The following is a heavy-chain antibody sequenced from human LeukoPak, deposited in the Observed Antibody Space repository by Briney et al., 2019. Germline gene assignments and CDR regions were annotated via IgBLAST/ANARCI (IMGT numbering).Heavy chain of an antibody. Sequence: GGSLRLSCAASGFSFSNAWMNWVRQAPGKGLEWVGRIKTKTHGGTTDYAAPVEGRFGISRDDSKNTLYLQMNSLKTEDTAVYYCSSNHWLDPWGQGTLVIVSS. D-gene: IGHD1-14*01. CDR3: SSNHWLDP. CDR1: GFSFSNAW. J-gene: IGHJ5*02. CDR2: IKTKTHGGTT. V-gene: IGHV3-15*07.